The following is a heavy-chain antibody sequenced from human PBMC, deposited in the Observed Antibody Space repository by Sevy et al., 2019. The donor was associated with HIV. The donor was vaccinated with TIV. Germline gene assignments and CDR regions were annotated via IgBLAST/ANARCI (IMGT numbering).Heavy chain of an antibody. CDR2: IYPGDSGT. V-gene: IGHV5-51*01. J-gene: IGHJ6*02. D-gene: IGHD1-1*01. CDR1: GYSFTNYW. Sequence: GESLKISCKGSGYSFTNYWIGWVRQMPGKGLEWMGMIYPGDSGTRYSPSFQGQVTISADKSISTAYLQWRSLKASDTAMYYCVRRTPYPVYNTDVWGQGTAVTVSS. CDR3: VRRTPYPVYNTDV.